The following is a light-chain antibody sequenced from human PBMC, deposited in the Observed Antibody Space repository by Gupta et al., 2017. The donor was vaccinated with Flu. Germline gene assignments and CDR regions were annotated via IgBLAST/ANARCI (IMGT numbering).Light chain of an antibody. Sequence: SSVLTQPPSVSVAPGQTARITCGGNNIGRKSVHWYQQKPGHAPVLVVYDYSDRPSGIAERFSGSNSGNAATLTLSRVEVGDEADYYCQVWDSSSDLRVFGTGTKVTVL. CDR2: DYS. J-gene: IGLJ1*01. V-gene: IGLV3-21*02. CDR1: NIGRKS. CDR3: QVWDSSSDLRV.